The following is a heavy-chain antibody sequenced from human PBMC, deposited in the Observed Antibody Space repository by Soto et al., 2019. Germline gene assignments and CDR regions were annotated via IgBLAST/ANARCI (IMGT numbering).Heavy chain of an antibody. CDR3: ARVHYYGSGSYPDWFDP. CDR2: IYSGSTT. J-gene: IGHJ5*02. V-gene: IGHV3-66*01. D-gene: IGHD3-10*01. Sequence: PGGSLRLSCAASGFTVSSNYMSWVRQAPGKGLEWVSVIYSGSTTYYADSVKGRFTISRDNSKNTLYLQMNSLRAEDTAVYYCARVHYYGSGSYPDWFDPWGQGTLVTVSS. CDR1: GFTVSSNY.